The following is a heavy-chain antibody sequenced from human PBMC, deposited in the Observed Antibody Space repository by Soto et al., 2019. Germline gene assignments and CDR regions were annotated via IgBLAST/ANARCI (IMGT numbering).Heavy chain of an antibody. V-gene: IGHV4-39*02. CDR1: GGSFTTSDYY. J-gene: IGHJ4*02. Sequence: SETLSLTCTVSGGSFTTSDYYWGWIRQAPGKGLEWIGSIYHSGTTYYSEPLKSRVTISVDPSKSHFYLTLNSVTATDTAVYFCARHGEPGIAVAGPWDFSGPGTLVTVSS. D-gene: IGHD6-19*01. CDR2: IYHSGTT. CDR3: ARHGEPGIAVAGPWDF.